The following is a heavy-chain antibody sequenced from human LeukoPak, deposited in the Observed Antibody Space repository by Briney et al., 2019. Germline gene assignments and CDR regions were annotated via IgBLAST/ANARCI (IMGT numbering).Heavy chain of an antibody. CDR2: IIPFFGTA. CDR1: GGTFSSYA. J-gene: IGHJ4*02. D-gene: IGHD5-24*01. Sequence: ASVKVSCKASGGTFSSYAISWVRQAPGQGLEWMGGIIPFFGTANSAQKFQGRVTITADESTSTAYMELSSLRSEDTAVYYCARETGHGYNWMGYWGQGTLVTVSS. V-gene: IGHV1-69*13. CDR3: ARETGHGYNWMGY.